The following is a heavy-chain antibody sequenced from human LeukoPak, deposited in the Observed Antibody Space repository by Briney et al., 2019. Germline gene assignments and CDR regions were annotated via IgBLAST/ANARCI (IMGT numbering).Heavy chain of an antibody. D-gene: IGHD3-10*01. V-gene: IGHV4-38-2*02. J-gene: IGHJ6*03. CDR2: IYHSGST. CDR1: GGSISSGYY. CDR3: ARNYGSVHLYYYYYYYMDV. Sequence: SETLSLTCTVSGGSISSGYYWGWIRQPPGKGLGWIGSIYHSGSTYYNPSLKSRVTISVDTSKNQFSLKLSSVTAADTAVYYCARNYGSVHLYYYYYYYMDVWGKGTTVTVSS.